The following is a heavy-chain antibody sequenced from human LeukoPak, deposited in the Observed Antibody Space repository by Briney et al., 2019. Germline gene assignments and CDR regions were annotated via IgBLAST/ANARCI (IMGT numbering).Heavy chain of an antibody. V-gene: IGHV1-2*02. CDR2: INPNSGAT. J-gene: IGHJ6*02. Sequence: ASVKVSCKASGYTLTDYYLHWVRQAPGQGLKWMGWINPNSGATHYAQSFQARVTMTRDTSIASSYMELTGLESDDTAVYYCARWLRGIAEEDGMDVWGQGATVTVSS. CDR3: ARWLRGIAEEDGMDV. CDR1: GYTLTDYY. D-gene: IGHD6-13*01.